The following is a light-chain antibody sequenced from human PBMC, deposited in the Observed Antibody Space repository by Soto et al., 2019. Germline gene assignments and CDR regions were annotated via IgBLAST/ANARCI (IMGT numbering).Light chain of an antibody. CDR2: GAC. Sequence: EIVMTQSPATLSVSPGERATLSCRASQSVSSNLACYKQKPGQAPRLLIDGACSRATGIPDRFSGSGSGTDFTLTISRLEPEDFAVYYCHQYGSSPRTFGQGTKV. J-gene: IGKJ1*01. V-gene: IGKV3-20*01. CDR1: QSVSSN. CDR3: HQYGSSPRT.